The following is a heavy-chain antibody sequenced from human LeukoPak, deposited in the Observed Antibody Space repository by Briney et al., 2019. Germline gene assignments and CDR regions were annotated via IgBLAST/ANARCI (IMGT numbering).Heavy chain of an antibody. V-gene: IGHV4-39*07. D-gene: IGHD5-18*01. J-gene: IGHJ6*02. CDR2: IYYSGST. CDR3: ARARGYSYGLGGFGRYYYYYGMDV. Sequence: PSETLSLTCTVSGGSISSSSYYWGWIRQPPGKGLEWIGSIYYSGSTYYNPSLKSRVTISVDTSKNQFSLKLSSVTAADTAVYYCARARGYSYGLGGFGRYYYYYGMDVWGQGTTVTVSS. CDR1: GGSISSSSYY.